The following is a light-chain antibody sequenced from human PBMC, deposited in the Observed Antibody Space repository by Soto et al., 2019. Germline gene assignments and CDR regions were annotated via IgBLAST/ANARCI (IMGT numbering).Light chain of an antibody. V-gene: IGKV3-20*01. CDR1: QTVTVNY. CDR3: HQYAHAPQT. Sequence: EIVLTQSPGTLSLSPGDRATLSCWASQTVTVNYLAWYQQKPGQAPRLLMYGASNRATGFPDRFSGSGSGTDFTLIISRLEPEDFAVYYCHQYAHAPQTFGQGTKVEIK. J-gene: IGKJ1*01. CDR2: GAS.